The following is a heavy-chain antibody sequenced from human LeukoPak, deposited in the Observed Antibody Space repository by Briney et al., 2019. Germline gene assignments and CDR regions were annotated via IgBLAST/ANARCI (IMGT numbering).Heavy chain of an antibody. V-gene: IGHV3-48*04. CDR1: RFTFSSYG. CDR3: ATGSYLTASFDY. Sequence: GGSLRLSCAASRFTFSSYGMNWVRQAPGKGLEWIAYISSTSSGPTYYADSVKGRFTISRDNPRKSLYLLMNSLTAEDTAVYYCATGSYLTASFDYWGQGSPVTVSS. J-gene: IGHJ4*02. D-gene: IGHD3-10*01. CDR2: ISSTSSGPT.